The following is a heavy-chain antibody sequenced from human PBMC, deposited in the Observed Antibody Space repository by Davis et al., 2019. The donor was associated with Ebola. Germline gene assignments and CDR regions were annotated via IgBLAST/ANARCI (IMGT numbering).Heavy chain of an antibody. D-gene: IGHD5-12*01. CDR3: AKSRISGYDYYFDN. CDR2: ISYDGSNK. CDR1: GFTFSSYA. V-gene: IGHV3-30*04. Sequence: PGGSLRLSCAASGFTFSSYAMHWVRQAPGKGLEWVAVISYDGSNKYYADSVKGRFTISRDNSKNTLYLQMNSLRAEDTAVYYCAKSRISGYDYYFDNWGQGTLVTVSS. J-gene: IGHJ4*02.